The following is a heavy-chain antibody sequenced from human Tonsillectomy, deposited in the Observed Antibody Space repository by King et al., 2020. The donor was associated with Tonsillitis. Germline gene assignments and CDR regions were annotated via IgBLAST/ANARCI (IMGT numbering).Heavy chain of an antibody. J-gene: IGHJ4*02. CDR2: ISGSGGTT. D-gene: IGHD3-9*01. V-gene: IGHV3-23*04. CDR1: GFTFSSYA. Sequence: VQLVESGGGLVQPGGSLRLSWASSGFTFSSYAMSWVRQAPGKGLEWVSTISGSGGTTYFADSVKDRFTISRDNSKNTLYLQMNSLRAEETAVYYCAKEDHDILTGYYSGWDYWGQGTLVTVSS. CDR3: AKEDHDILTGYYSGWDY.